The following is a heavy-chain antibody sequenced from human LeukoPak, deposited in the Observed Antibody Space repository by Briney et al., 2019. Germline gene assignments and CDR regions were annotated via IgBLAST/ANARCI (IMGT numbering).Heavy chain of an antibody. V-gene: IGHV1-69*04. CDR3: ARDLLRYDSSGYPPPLF. CDR1: GGTFSSYA. Sequence: SVKISCKASGGTFSSYAISWVRQAPGQGLEWMGRIIPILGIANYAQKFQGRVTITADKSTSTAYMELSSLRSEDTAVYYCARDLLRYDSSGYPPPLFWGQGTLVTVSS. J-gene: IGHJ4*02. D-gene: IGHD3-22*01. CDR2: IIPILGIA.